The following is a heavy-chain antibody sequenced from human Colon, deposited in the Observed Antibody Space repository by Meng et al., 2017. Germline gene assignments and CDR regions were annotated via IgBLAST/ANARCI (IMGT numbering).Heavy chain of an antibody. D-gene: IGHD4-17*01. Sequence: QVQVQQGAAGPLKPSEPLSLTCAVSGGSFSGFYWSWIRQPPGKGLEWIGEIDHFGISNYNSSLKGRLTMSVDTSKKQISLTLTSVTAADTAVYYCATGLRHGDWFDPWGPGTLVTVSS. CDR2: IDHFGIS. J-gene: IGHJ5*02. CDR1: GGSFSGFY. CDR3: ATGLRHGDWFDP. V-gene: IGHV4-34*02.